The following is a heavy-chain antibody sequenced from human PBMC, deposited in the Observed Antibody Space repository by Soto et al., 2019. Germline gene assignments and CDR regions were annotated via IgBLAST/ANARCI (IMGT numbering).Heavy chain of an antibody. D-gene: IGHD2-15*01. CDR3: ARASRFCTGGSCYSWYFSL. Sequence: QVQLVESGGGVVQPGRSLRLSCAASGFTFNTYAMHWVRQAPGKGLEWVAAISYDGSNEDYADSVKGRFTISRDDSKDTLYLQMNSLRSEDTAVYHCARASRFCTGGSCYSWYFSLWGRGTLVSVSS. CDR2: ISYDGSNE. J-gene: IGHJ2*01. CDR1: GFTFNTYA. V-gene: IGHV3-30-3*01.